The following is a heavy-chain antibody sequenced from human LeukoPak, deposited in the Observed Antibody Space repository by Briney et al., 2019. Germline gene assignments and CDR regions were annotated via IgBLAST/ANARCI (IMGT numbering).Heavy chain of an antibody. J-gene: IGHJ5*02. V-gene: IGHV4-34*01. CDR3: ARDQGGVVRGVIDWFDP. D-gene: IGHD3-10*01. CDR1: GGSFSGYY. CDR2: INYSGST. Sequence: PSETLSLTCAVYGGSFSGYYWSWIRQPPGKGLEWIGEINYSGSTNYNPSLKSRVTISVDTSKNQFSLKLSSVTAADTAVYYCARDQGGVVRGVIDWFDPWGQGALVTVSS.